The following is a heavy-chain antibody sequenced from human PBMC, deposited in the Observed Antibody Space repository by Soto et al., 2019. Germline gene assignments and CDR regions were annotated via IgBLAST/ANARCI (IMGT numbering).Heavy chain of an antibody. J-gene: IGHJ6*02. Sequence: EVQLVESGGGLVKPGGSLRLSCAASGFTFSSYTMNWVRQAPGKGLEWVSSINTPSSVINYADSVKGRFTISRDNAKNSLYLQMSSLRAEDTAVYYCATYKSNWFYYDMDVWGQGTTVTVSS. CDR1: GFTFSSYT. D-gene: IGHD6-13*01. CDR3: ATYKSNWFYYDMDV. V-gene: IGHV3-21*06. CDR2: INTPSSVI.